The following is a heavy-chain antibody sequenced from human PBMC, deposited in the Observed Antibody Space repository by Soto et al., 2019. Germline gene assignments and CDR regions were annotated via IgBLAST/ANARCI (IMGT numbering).Heavy chain of an antibody. Sequence: VGSLRLSCAASVFTFTRYSMNCVRHAPGKGLEWVSSISSTTNYIYYGDSMKGRFTISRDNAKNSLYLEMNSLRAEDTAVYYCARESEDLTSNFDYWGQATLVTVSS. CDR2: ISSTTNYI. J-gene: IGHJ4*02. CDR3: ARESEDLTSNFDY. CDR1: VFTFTRYS. V-gene: IGHV3-21*06.